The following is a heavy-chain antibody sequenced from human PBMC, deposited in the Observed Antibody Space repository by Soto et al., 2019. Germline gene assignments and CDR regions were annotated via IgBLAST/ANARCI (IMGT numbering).Heavy chain of an antibody. CDR1: GFTFSSYG. Sequence: QVQLVESGGGVVQPGRSLRLSCAASGFTFSSYGMHWVRQAPGKGLEWVAVIWYDGSNKYYADSVKGRFTISRDNSKNTLYLQMNSLSAEDTAVYYCARDRNDCGYSDAFDIWGQGTMVTVSS. V-gene: IGHV3-33*01. CDR2: IWYDGSNK. CDR3: ARDRNDCGYSDAFDI. J-gene: IGHJ3*02. D-gene: IGHD4-17*01.